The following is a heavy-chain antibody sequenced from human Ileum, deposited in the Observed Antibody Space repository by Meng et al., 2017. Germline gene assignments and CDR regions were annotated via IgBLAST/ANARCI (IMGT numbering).Heavy chain of an antibody. D-gene: IGHD6-13*01. J-gene: IGHJ4*02. CDR1: GFRFSDSS. Sequence: EVRVWECGGGLVQPGWSLKRSCVAAGFRFSDSSMHWVRLASGKGMEWVGHIRSKANNYATAYAASVKGRFTISRDESKNTAYLQMSSLKSEETAVYYCTRLYSAGWGQGTLVTVSS. V-gene: IGHV3-73*02. CDR3: TRLYSAG. CDR2: IRSKANNYAT.